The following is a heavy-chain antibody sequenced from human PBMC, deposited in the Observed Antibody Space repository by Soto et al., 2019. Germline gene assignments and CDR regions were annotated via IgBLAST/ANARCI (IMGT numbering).Heavy chain of an antibody. J-gene: IGHJ6*02. CDR2: ISDSGSTI. D-gene: IGHD2-15*01. Sequence: VGSLRLSCAVSGFTFSSYEMNWVRQAPGKGLEWVSYISDSGSTIYYADSVKGRFTISRDNARNSLYLQMNSLRAEDTAVYYCARRHSDYCSGDSCYQYFYFFFGMDVWGQGTTVTVSS. CDR1: GFTFSSYE. CDR3: ARRHSDYCSGDSCYQYFYFFFGMDV. V-gene: IGHV3-48*03.